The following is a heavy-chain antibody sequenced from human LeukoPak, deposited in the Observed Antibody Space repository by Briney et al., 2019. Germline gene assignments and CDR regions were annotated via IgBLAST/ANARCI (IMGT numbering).Heavy chain of an antibody. CDR3: ARIAYSSSTDY. J-gene: IGHJ4*02. CDR2: IYYSGST. Sequence: PSETLSLTCTVSGGSISSSSYYWGWIRQPPGKGVECIGSIYYSGSTYYNPSLKSRVTISVDTSKNQFSLKLSSVTAADTAVYYCARIAYSSSTDYWGQGTLVTVSS. D-gene: IGHD6-6*01. V-gene: IGHV4-39*07. CDR1: GGSISSSSYY.